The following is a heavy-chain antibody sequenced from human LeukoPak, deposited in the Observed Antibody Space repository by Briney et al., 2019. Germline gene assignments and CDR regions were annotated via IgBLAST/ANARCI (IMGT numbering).Heavy chain of an antibody. CDR1: GDTFTGYY. J-gene: IGHJ6*03. CDR2: SNPNSGGT. Sequence: ASVKVSCKASGDTFTGYYMPWVRQAPGQGLEWMGWSNPNSGGTNYAQKFQGRVTMTRDTSISTAYMELSRLRSDDTAVYYCARVLRYCSGGNCYSGGLGYMDVWGKGTTVTISS. D-gene: IGHD2-15*01. CDR3: ARVLRYCSGGNCYSGGLGYMDV. V-gene: IGHV1-2*02.